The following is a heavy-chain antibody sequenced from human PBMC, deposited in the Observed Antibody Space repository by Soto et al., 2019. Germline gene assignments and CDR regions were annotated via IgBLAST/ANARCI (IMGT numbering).Heavy chain of an antibody. CDR2: ISGNSVYT. Sequence: QVQLVESGGDLVKPGGSLRLSCVASEFTFSAYYMSWLRQAPGKGLEWVSYISGNSVYTNYGDSVKRRLTVSRDNAKNSLFLQMNNLRVEDAAVYYGTTCRIPTGENRLGYFDLWGHGTTVSVSS. J-gene: IGHJ6*02. D-gene: IGHD6-13*01. CDR3: TTCRIPTGENRLGYFDL. CDR1: EFTFSAYY. V-gene: IGHV3-11*05.